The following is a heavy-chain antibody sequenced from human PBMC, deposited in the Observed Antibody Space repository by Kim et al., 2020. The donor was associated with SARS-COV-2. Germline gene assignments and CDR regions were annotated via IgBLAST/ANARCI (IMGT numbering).Heavy chain of an antibody. V-gene: IGHV1-8*01. CDR3: ARPVVYYDFWSGYPRVDYYYYGMDV. D-gene: IGHD3-3*01. J-gene: IGHJ6*02. CDR1: GYTFTSYD. CDR2: MNPNSGNT. Sequence: ASVKVSCKASGYTFTSYDINWVRQATGQGLEWMGWMNPNSGNTGYAQKFQGRVTMTRNTSISTAYMELSSLRSEDTAVYYCARPVVYYDFWSGYPRVDYYYYGMDVWGQGTTVTVSS.